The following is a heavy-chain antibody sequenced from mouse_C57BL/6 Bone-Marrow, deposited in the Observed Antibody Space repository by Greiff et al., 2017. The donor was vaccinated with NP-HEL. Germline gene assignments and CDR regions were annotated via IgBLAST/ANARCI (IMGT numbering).Heavy chain of an antibody. V-gene: IGHV1-15*01. CDR3: TRIYDGYFHWYFDV. J-gene: IGHJ1*03. CDR1: GYTFTDYE. CDR2: IDPETGGT. Sequence: VQLQQSGAELVRPGASVTLSCKASGYTFTDYEMHWVKQTPVHGLEWIGAIDPETGGTAYNQKFKGKAILTADKSSSTAYMELRSLTSEDSAVYYCTRIYDGYFHWYFDVWGTGTTVTVSS. D-gene: IGHD2-3*01.